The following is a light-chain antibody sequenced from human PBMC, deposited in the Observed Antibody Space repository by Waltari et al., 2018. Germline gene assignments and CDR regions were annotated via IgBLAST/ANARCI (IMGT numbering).Light chain of an antibody. CDR2: DVT. Sequence: QSALTPPASGSGSPGQAIAFSCPGPRRDVGRYNYVPRYQQPPGKPPKLMIYDVTKRPSGISNRFSGSKSGYTASLTISGLQAEDEADYYCISYTSSGTYVFGTGTKVTVL. CDR3: ISYTSSGTYV. V-gene: IGLV2-14*01. J-gene: IGLJ1*01. CDR1: RRDVGRYNY.